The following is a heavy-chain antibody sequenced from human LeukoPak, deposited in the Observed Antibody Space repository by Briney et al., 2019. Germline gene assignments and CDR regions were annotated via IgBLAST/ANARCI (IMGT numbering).Heavy chain of an antibody. V-gene: IGHV3-7*01. D-gene: IGHD6-19*01. CDR1: GFTFSDYY. CDR3: ARDSSSGWYGLFAFDI. Sequence: GGSLRLSCAASGFTFSDYYMSWVRQAPGKGLEWVANIKQDGSEKYYVDSVKGRFTISRDNAKNSLYLQMNSLRAEDTAVYYCARDSSSGWYGLFAFDIWGQGTMVTVSS. CDR2: IKQDGSEK. J-gene: IGHJ3*02.